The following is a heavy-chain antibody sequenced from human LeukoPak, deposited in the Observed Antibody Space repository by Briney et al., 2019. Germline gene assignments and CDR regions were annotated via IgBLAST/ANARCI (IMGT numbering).Heavy chain of an antibody. CDR1: GFTFSAYA. CDR2: IRGSSGVT. CDR3: GKDPPGSRIIMAAFDY. D-gene: IGHD3-10*01. J-gene: IGHJ4*02. Sequence: GGSLRLSCVASGFTFSAYAMTWVRQAPGKGLEWVSGIRGSSGVTYYADSVKGRFTISRDNSKNTLYLQMNSLRAEDTAAYYCGKDPPGSRIIMAAFDYSGQGTLVTVSS. V-gene: IGHV3-23*01.